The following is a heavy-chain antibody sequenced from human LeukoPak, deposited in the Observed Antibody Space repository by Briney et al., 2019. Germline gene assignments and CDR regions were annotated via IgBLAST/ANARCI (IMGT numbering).Heavy chain of an antibody. D-gene: IGHD1-26*01. CDR1: GYTFTDYY. V-gene: IGHV1-2*02. CDR2: IVLNSGGT. J-gene: IGHJ4*02. CDR3: ATLGATSFDY. Sequence: ASVKVSCKTSGYTFTDYYIHWVRQAPGQGLEWMGWIVLNSGGTNYAQKFQGRVTMTRDTSISTAYMELSRLRYDDTAVYYCATLGATSFDYWGQGALVTVSS.